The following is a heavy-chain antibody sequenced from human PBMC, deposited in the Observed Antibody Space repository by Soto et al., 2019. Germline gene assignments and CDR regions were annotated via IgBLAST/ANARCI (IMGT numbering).Heavy chain of an antibody. CDR1: GVSISSSHW. V-gene: IGHV4-4*02. Sequence: LSLPCAVSGVSISSSHWWSWVRQPPGKGLEWIGEIYHSGSTNYNPSLKSRVTISVGKSKNQFSLKLSSVTAAETAVYYCARAHLYYYDSTDLGWFDPWGQGTLVTVSS. CDR2: IYHSGST. D-gene: IGHD3-22*01. CDR3: ARAHLYYYDSTDLGWFDP. J-gene: IGHJ5*02.